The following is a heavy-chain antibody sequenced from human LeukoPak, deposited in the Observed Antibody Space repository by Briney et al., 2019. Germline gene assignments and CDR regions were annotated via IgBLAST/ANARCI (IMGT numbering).Heavy chain of an antibody. Sequence: GASVKVSCKASGYTFTRYYMHWVRQAPGQGLEWMGIIDPSVGSTTYAQRFQGRVTMTRDMSTSTVHMELNHLSSEDTAVYYCASFKSSGEYFDYWGQGTLVTVSS. V-gene: IGHV1-46*01. CDR2: IDPSVGST. D-gene: IGHD1-1*01. J-gene: IGHJ4*02. CDR1: GYTFTRYY. CDR3: ASFKSSGEYFDY.